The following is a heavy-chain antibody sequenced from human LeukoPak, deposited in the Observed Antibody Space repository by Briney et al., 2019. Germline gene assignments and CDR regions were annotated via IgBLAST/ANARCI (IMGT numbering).Heavy chain of an antibody. CDR2: IYYSGST. D-gene: IGHD6-13*01. CDR1: GGSISSYY. Sequence: PSETLSLTCTVSGGSISSYYWSWIRQPPGKGLEWIGFIYYSGSTNYNPSLKSRVTISVDTSKNQFSLKLSSVTAADTAVYYCARDRSAAAGTGFDYWGQGTLVTVSS. V-gene: IGHV4-59*12. CDR3: ARDRSAAAGTGFDY. J-gene: IGHJ4*02.